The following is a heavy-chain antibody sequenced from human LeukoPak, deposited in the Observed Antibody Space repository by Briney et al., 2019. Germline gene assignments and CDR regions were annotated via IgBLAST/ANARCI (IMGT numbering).Heavy chain of an antibody. CDR3: ARAPHVEELFCWFDP. J-gene: IGHJ5*02. D-gene: IGHD3-16*01. Sequence: PSETLSLTCTVSGGSISSYYWSWIRQPPGKGLEWIGYIYYSGSTNYNPSLKSRITISLDTSRSQFSLKLTSVTAADTAVYYCARAPHVEELFCWFDPWGQGTLVTVSS. V-gene: IGHV4-59*01. CDR2: IYYSGST. CDR1: GGSISSYY.